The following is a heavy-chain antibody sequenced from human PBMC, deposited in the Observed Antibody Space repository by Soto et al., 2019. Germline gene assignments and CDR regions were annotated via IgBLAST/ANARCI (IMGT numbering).Heavy chain of an antibody. CDR1: GFTFSDYA. D-gene: IGHD5-12*01. CDR2: ITSSGSST. V-gene: IGHV3-23*01. J-gene: IGHJ4*02. Sequence: EVQLLESGGGFVQPGGSLRLSCAASGFTFSDYAMKWVRQAPGKGLEWVSAITSSGSSTYYAESVKGRFSISRDNSKSTLYLQMNILRAEDTATYYCAKGAEGYVVSSLDYWGQGTLVTVSS. CDR3: AKGAEGYVVSSLDY.